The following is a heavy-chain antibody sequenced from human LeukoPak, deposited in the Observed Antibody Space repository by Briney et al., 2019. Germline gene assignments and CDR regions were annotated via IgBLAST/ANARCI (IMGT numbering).Heavy chain of an antibody. Sequence: ASVKVSCKASGYTFTSYGISWVRQAPGQGLEWMGWISAYNGNTNYAQKLQGRVTMTTDTSTSTAYMELRSLRSDDTAVYYCARDREYYDFWSGYYRVDYYYYMDVWGKGTTVTVSS. V-gene: IGHV1-18*01. J-gene: IGHJ6*03. CDR2: ISAYNGNT. D-gene: IGHD3-3*01. CDR3: ARDREYYDFWSGYYRVDYYYYMDV. CDR1: GYTFTSYG.